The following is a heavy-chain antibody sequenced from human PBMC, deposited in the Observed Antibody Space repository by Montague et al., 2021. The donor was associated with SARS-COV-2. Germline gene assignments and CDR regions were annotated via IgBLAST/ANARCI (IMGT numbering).Heavy chain of an antibody. D-gene: IGHD5-12*01. CDR2: IYYSGST. Sequence: SETLSLTCTVSGGSIRSSSYYWGWIRQPPGKGLECIGSIYYSGSTYYNPSLKSRVTIPVDTSKNHFSLKLISVTAADTAVYYCARTTWLRGYFDLWGRGTLVTVSS. CDR3: ARTTWLRGYFDL. V-gene: IGHV4-39*07. J-gene: IGHJ2*01. CDR1: GGSIRSSSYY.